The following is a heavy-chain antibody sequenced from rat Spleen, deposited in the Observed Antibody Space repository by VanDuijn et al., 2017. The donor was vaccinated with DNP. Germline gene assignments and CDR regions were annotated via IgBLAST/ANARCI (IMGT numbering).Heavy chain of an antibody. CDR3: TRRFRDTRAMDA. J-gene: IGHJ2*01. CDR1: GFTFSDYY. Sequence: EVQLVESGGGLVQPGRSLTLSCAASGFTFSDYYMAWVRQAPKKGLEWVATISYDGSSTYYRDSVKGRFTISRDNAENTLYLQMNSLRSEDTATYYCTRRFRDTRAMDAWGQGVMVTVSS. D-gene: IGHD1-3*01. CDR2: ISYDGSST. V-gene: IGHV5-7*01.